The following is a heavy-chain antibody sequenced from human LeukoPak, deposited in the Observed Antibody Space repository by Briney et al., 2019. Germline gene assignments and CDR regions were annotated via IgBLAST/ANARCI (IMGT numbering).Heavy chain of an antibody. CDR1: GGSISSYY. J-gene: IGHJ4*02. CDR2: IYTSGST. CDR3: ARTTVVTLHFDY. Sequence: SETLSLTCTVYGGSISSYYWSWIRQPPGKGLEWIGYIYTSGSTNYNPSLKSRVTISVDTSKNQFSLKLSSVTAADTAVYYCARTTVVTLHFDYWGQGTLVTVSS. V-gene: IGHV4-4*09. D-gene: IGHD4-23*01.